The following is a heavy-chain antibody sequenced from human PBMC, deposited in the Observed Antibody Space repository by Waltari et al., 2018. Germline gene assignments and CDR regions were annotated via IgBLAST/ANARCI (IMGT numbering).Heavy chain of an antibody. CDR2: MWDDGSNK. CDR3: AIDGYYDSSGYYEYFQH. V-gene: IGHV3-33*08. D-gene: IGHD3-22*01. J-gene: IGHJ1*01. Sequence: VQLVASGGCVVQLGRSLGLSGACSGLPSVTFGMPWVRPAVGEGLEWVAVMWDDGSNKYYADSVKGRFPISRDNSKNSLYLKMNSLRAEDTAVYYCAIDGYYDSSGYYEYFQHWGQGTLVTVSS. CDR1: GLPSVTFG.